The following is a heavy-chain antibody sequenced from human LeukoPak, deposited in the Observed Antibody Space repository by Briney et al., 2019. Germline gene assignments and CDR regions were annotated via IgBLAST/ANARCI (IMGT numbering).Heavy chain of an antibody. CDR1: GESFNSHY. D-gene: IGHD1-26*01. V-gene: IGHV4-34*01. Sequence: SETLSLTCAVYGESFNSHYWAWIRQPPGKGLEWIGETNHSKDTKYNPSLKSRVTISVDASRNQVGLRLTSVTAADSAVYYCARDHQVGATPHIWGRGTMVSVSS. CDR3: ARDHQVGATPHI. CDR2: TNHSKDT. J-gene: IGHJ3*02.